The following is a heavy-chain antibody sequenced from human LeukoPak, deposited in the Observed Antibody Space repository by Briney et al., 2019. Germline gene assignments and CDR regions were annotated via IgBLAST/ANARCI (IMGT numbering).Heavy chain of an antibody. CDR2: ISGSGGST. J-gene: IGHJ3*02. Sequence: GGSLRLSCTASGFTFGDYAMSWVRQAPGKGLEWVSAISGSGGSTYYADSVKGRFTISRDNSKNTLYLQMNSLRAEDTAVYYCAKDRHYYDSSGYPPHDAFDIWGQGTMVTVSS. V-gene: IGHV3-23*01. D-gene: IGHD3-22*01. CDR3: AKDRHYYDSSGYPPHDAFDI. CDR1: GFTFGDYA.